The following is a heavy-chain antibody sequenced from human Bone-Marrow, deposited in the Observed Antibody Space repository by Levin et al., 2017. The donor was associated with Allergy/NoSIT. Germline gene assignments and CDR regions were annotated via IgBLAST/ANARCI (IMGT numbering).Heavy chain of an antibody. D-gene: IGHD3-22*01. CDR2: ISGSGGST. CDR3: AKDRGTMIVVVISAFDI. V-gene: IGHV3-23*01. Sequence: LSLTCAASGFPFSSYAMSWVRQAPGKGLEWVSAISGSGGSTYYADSVKGRFTISRDNSKNTLYLQMNSLRAEDTAVYYCAKDRGTMIVVVISAFDIWGQGTMVTVSS. J-gene: IGHJ3*02. CDR1: GFPFSSYA.